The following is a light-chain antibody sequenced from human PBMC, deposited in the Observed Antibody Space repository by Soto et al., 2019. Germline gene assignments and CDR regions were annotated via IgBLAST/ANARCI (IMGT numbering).Light chain of an antibody. Sequence: QSALTQPASLSGSPGQSITISCTGTSSDIGSFNLVSWYQQFPGEVPKLILYESYKRPSGISTRFSGSRSDNTASLTISGLQAEDEADYYCCCFAGSNPYIFGGGTKLTVL. V-gene: IGLV2-23*01. J-gene: IGLJ2*01. CDR3: CCFAGSNPYI. CDR1: SSDIGSFNL. CDR2: ESY.